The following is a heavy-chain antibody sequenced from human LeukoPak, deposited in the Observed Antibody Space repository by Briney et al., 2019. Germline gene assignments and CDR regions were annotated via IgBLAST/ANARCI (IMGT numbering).Heavy chain of an antibody. J-gene: IGHJ4*02. V-gene: IGHV3-21*01. CDR2: ISSSSSYI. CDR3: ARPSSGSYGY. CDR1: GFTFSSYS. D-gene: IGHD1-26*01. Sequence: PGGSLRLSXAASGFTFSSYSMNWVRQAPGKGLEWVSSISSSSSYIYYADSVQGRFTISRDNAKNSLYLQMNSLRAEDTAVYYCARPSSGSYGYWGQGTLVTVSS.